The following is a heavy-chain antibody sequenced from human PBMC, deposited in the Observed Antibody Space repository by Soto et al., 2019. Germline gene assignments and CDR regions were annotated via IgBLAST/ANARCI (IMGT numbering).Heavy chain of an antibody. CDR3: VRLVGNSWLDH. D-gene: IGHD3-9*01. Sequence: SQTLSLTCAISGDSVSSNSAVWNWIRPSPSRGLEWLGRTYYRSQWHYEYAVFVQSRISIDPDTSKNQFSLQLNSVTPEDTAVYYCVRLVGNSWLDHWGQGTLVTVSS. CDR1: GDSVSSNSAV. J-gene: IGHJ4*02. CDR2: TYYRSQWHY. V-gene: IGHV6-1*01.